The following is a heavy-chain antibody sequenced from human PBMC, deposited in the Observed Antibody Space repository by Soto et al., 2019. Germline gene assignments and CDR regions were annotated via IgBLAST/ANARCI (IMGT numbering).Heavy chain of an antibody. J-gene: IGHJ3*02. CDR2: ISYDGSNK. D-gene: IGHD1-1*01. CDR3: AKEKGNRVVGDAFDI. Sequence: GGSLRLSCAASGFTFSSYGMHWVRQAPGKGLEWVAVISYDGSNKYYADSVKGRFTISRDNSKNTLYLQMNSLRAEDTAVYYCAKEKGNRVVGDAFDIWGQGTMVTVSS. V-gene: IGHV3-30*18. CDR1: GFTFSSYG.